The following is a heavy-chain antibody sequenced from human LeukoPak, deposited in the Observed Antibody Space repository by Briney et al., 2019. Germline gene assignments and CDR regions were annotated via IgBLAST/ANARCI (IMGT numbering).Heavy chain of an antibody. D-gene: IGHD4-23*01. CDR1: GFTFKNYA. CDR2: ISGSGDRT. Sequence: GGSLRLSCAAAGFTFKNYAMSWVRQAPGKGLEWVSAISGSGDRTYYADSVKGRFTISRGNSKNTLYLQMNSLRAEDTAVYYCAKRGDYGANTGLHAFDIWGRGTMVTVSS. CDR3: AKRGDYGANTGLHAFDI. J-gene: IGHJ3*02. V-gene: IGHV3-23*01.